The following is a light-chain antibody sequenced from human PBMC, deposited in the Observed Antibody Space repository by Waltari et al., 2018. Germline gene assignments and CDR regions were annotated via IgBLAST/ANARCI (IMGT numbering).Light chain of an antibody. CDR3: CSYAGGSSWV. CDR1: SSDGGRYTL. Sequence: QSALTQPASVSGSPGQSITIPRTGTSSDGGRYTLVSWYQQHPGKAPKLMIYEVTKRPSGVSNRFSVSNSLNTASLTISGLQPEDEADYYCCSYAGGSSWVFGGGTQLTVL. V-gene: IGLV2-23*02. J-gene: IGLJ3*02. CDR2: EVT.